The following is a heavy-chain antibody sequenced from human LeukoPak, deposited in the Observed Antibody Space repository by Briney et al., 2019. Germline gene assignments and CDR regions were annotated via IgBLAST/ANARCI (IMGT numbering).Heavy chain of an antibody. D-gene: IGHD3-22*01. CDR3: ARKYYYDSSGLLDY. CDR1: GFTFSSYW. J-gene: IGHJ4*02. V-gene: IGHV3-7*01. Sequence: GGSLRLSCAASGFTFSSYWMRWVRQAPGKGLEWVANIKQDGSEKYYVDSVKGRFTISRDNAKNSLYLQMNSLRAEDTAVYYCARKYYYDSSGLLDYWGQGTLVTVSS. CDR2: IKQDGSEK.